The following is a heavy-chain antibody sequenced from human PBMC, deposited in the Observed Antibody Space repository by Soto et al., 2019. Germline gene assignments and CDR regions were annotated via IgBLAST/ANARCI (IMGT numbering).Heavy chain of an antibody. D-gene: IGHD1-7*01. CDR1: ADSVSSSGVA. J-gene: IGHJ4*01. Sequence: SQTLSLTCAISADSVSSSGVAWNWIRQSPSRGQEWLGRTYYASRWFYEYGESVKSRITIDPDTSKNQFSLHVNSVTPEDTGVYYCARGRNSAFDYWGRGTLVTVSS. CDR3: ARGRNSAFDY. V-gene: IGHV6-1*01. CDR2: TYYASRWFY.